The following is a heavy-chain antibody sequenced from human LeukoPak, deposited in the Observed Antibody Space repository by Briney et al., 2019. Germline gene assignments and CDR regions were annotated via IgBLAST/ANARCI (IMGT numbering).Heavy chain of an antibody. CDR3: ARNTGNWDLDY. D-gene: IGHD1-1*01. J-gene: IGHJ4*02. Sequence: ASVTVSCTASGYTLTNYGIGWVRQAPGQGLEWMGWISTYNGNTHYAQNFQGTFTMTTDTSTTTAYMELRSLRSDDTAVYYCARNTGNWDLDYWGQGTLVTVSS. V-gene: IGHV1-18*01. CDR1: GYTLTNYG. CDR2: ISTYNGNT.